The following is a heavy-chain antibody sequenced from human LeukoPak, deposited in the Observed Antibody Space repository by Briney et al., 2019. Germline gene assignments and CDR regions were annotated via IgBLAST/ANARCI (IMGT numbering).Heavy chain of an antibody. J-gene: IGHJ3*02. CDR3: ARRPSGSDAFDI. CDR2: IYYTGST. V-gene: IGHV4-59*01. D-gene: IGHD3-22*01. CDR1: GGSISSYY. Sequence: SETLSLTCSVSGGSISSYYWSWIRQPPGKGLEWIGYIYYTGSTKYNPSLKSRVTISVDTSKNQFSLKLSSVTAADTAVYYCARRPSGSDAFDIWGQGTMVTVSS.